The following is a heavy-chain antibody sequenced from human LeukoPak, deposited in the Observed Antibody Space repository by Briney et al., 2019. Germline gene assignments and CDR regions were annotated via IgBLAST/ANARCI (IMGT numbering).Heavy chain of an antibody. J-gene: IGHJ3*02. CDR1: GFTFSSYG. V-gene: IGHV3-33*01. Sequence: GGSLRLSCAASGFTFSSYGMHWVRQAPGKGLEWVAVIWYDGSNKYYADSVKGRFTISRDNSKNTLYLQMNSLRAEDTAVYYCARDSAAGFDDAFDIWGQGTMVTVSS. CDR3: ARDSAAGFDDAFDI. CDR2: IWYDGSNK.